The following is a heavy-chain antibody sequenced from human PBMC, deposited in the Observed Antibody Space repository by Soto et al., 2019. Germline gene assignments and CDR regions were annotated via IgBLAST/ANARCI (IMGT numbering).Heavy chain of an antibody. CDR3: ASGGGSYFHF. CDR2: IYYSGGT. CDR1: GGWISSGGYY. V-gene: IGHV4-31*03. D-gene: IGHD2-15*01. J-gene: IGHJ4*02. Sequence: PSETLSLTCTVSGGWISSGGYYWSWVGQHPGEGLEWIGYIYYSGGTYYNPSLKSRVTISVDTSKNHFSLKLNSVTAADTAVYYCASGGGSYFHFGGQGTLVTVSS.